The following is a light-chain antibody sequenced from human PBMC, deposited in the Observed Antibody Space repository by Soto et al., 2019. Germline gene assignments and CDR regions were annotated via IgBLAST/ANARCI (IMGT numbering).Light chain of an antibody. J-gene: IGLJ2*01. Sequence: QSALTQPPSASGSPGQSVTISCTGTSSDVGGFNYVSWYQQHPGKAPKVRIYEVYKRPSGVPDRFSGSKSGNTASLTVSGLQAEDEADYYCSSYAGSDNLVFGGGTKLTVL. CDR2: EVY. CDR1: SSDVGGFNY. V-gene: IGLV2-8*01. CDR3: SSYAGSDNLV.